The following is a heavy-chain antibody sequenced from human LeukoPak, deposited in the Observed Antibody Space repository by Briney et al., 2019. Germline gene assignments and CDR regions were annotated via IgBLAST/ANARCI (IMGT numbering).Heavy chain of an antibody. Sequence: GGSLRLSCAASGFTFSSYGTHWVRQAPGKGLEWVAVISYDGSNKYYADSVKGRFTISRDNSKNTLYLQMNSLRAEDTAVYYCAKALPAAAYYHYGMDVWGQGTTVTVSS. CDR2: ISYDGSNK. J-gene: IGHJ6*02. V-gene: IGHV3-30*18. CDR1: GFTFSSYG. CDR3: AKALPAAAYYHYGMDV. D-gene: IGHD2-2*01.